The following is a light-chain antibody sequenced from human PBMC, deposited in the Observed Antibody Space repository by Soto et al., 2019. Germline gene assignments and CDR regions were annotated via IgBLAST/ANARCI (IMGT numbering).Light chain of an antibody. Sequence: QSALTQPASVSGSPGQSITISCTGTSSDIGGYKYVSWYQQNPDKAPKLMIYDVSYRPSGDSARFSGSKSGNTASLTITGLQAEDEADYYCSSYTSINTHVFGTGTKVTVL. CDR2: DVS. CDR3: SSYTSINTHV. J-gene: IGLJ1*01. V-gene: IGLV2-14*01. CDR1: SSDIGGYKY.